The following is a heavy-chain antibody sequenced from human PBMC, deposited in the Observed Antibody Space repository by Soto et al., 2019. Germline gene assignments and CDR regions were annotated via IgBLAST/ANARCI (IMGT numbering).Heavy chain of an antibody. CDR2: ISYSGST. Sequence: QLQLQESGPGLVKPSETLSLTCTVSAGSISSSIYYWGWIRQPPGKGLEWIGSISYSGSTYYNPSLKSRVTMSLDTSKNQFSLKLSSVTAADTAVYYCARRPDVRRCGGDCYSGWFDPWGQGTLVTVSS. CDR3: ARRPDVRRCGGDCYSGWFDP. CDR1: AGSISSSIYY. D-gene: IGHD2-21*02. V-gene: IGHV4-39*01. J-gene: IGHJ5*02.